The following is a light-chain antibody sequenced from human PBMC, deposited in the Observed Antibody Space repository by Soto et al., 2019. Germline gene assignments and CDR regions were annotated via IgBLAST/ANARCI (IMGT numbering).Light chain of an antibody. CDR1: QSVSRY. V-gene: IGKV3-11*01. CDR2: DAS. Sequence: EIVLTQSPAPRSFSPGERATLSCRASQSVSRYLAWYQQKPGQAPRLLIHDASNRATGIPARFSGRGSGTDFTHTISCLEPEDFAVYYCQQRSDWWTFGQGTKVDIK. CDR3: QQRSDWWT. J-gene: IGKJ1*01.